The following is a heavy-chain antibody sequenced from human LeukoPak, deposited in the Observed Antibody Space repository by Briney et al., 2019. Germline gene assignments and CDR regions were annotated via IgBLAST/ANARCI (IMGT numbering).Heavy chain of an antibody. CDR2: IRSKANSYAT. CDR1: GFTFSGSA. J-gene: IGHJ4*02. CDR3: TRLAYCSSTSCYGSDY. V-gene: IGHV3-73*01. D-gene: IGHD2-2*01. Sequence: GGSLRLSCAASGFTFSGSAMHWVRQASGKGLDWVGRIRSKANSYATAYAASVKGRFTISRDDSKNTAYLQMNSLKTEDTAVYHCTRLAYCSSTSCYGSDYWGQGTLVTVSS.